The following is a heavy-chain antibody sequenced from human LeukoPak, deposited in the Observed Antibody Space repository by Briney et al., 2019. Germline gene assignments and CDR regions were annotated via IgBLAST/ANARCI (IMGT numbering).Heavy chain of an antibody. CDR1: GGSISSYY. CDR2: IYYRGSA. J-gene: IGHJ3*02. Sequence: PSETLSLTCTVSGGSISSYYWSWIRQPLGKGLEWIGYIYYRGSAKYNPSLKSRVAISVDTSKNQFSVKLNSVTAADTAVYYCARYTAMVTGAFDIWGQGTMVTVSS. V-gene: IGHV4-59*01. CDR3: ARYTAMVTGAFDI. D-gene: IGHD5-18*01.